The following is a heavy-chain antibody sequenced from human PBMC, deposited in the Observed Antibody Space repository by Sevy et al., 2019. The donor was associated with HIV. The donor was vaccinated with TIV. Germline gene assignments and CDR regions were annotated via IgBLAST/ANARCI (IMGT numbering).Heavy chain of an antibody. CDR3: ARPRANYVDHYFFYAMDV. Sequence: GGSLRLSCAASGFAFSNYYAMHWVRQAPGKGLEWVALISYDGSDTYYADSVKGRFTVSRDNFKNTLFWQMNSLTTEDTAVYYCARPRANYVDHYFFYAMDVWGQGTTVTVSS. CDR2: ISYDGSDT. J-gene: IGHJ6*02. CDR1: GFAFSNYYA. V-gene: IGHV3-30-3*01. D-gene: IGHD4-17*01.